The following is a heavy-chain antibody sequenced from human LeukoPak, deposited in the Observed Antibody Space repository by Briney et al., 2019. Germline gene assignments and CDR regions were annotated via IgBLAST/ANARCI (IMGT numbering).Heavy chain of an antibody. Sequence: ASVKVSCKASGFSFTSYDINWVRQAPGQGLEWMGWMNPIKGSTGYARKFRGRVTMTRDTSTSTAYMELWSLTSEDAAVYYCVRDGEGVAISVNFWFDPWGQGTLVTVSS. J-gene: IGHJ5*02. D-gene: IGHD3-10*01. CDR1: GFSFTSYD. CDR2: MNPIKGST. V-gene: IGHV1-8*02. CDR3: VRDGEGVAISVNFWFDP.